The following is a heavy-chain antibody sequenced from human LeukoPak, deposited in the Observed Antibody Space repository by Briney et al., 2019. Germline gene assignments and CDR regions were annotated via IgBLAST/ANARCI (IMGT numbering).Heavy chain of an antibody. V-gene: IGHV4-31*11. CDR3: ARIYSNYGWFDP. CDR2: IYYSGST. D-gene: IGHD4-11*01. Sequence: SETLSLTCAVSGGSISSSNWWSWVRQHPGKGLEWIGYIYYSGSTYYNPSLKSRVTISVDTSKNQFSLKLSSVTAADTAVYYCARIYSNYGWFDPWGQGTLVTVSS. CDR1: GGSISSSNW. J-gene: IGHJ5*02.